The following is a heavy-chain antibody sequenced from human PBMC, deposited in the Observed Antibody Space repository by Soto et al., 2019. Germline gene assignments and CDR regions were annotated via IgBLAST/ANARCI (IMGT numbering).Heavy chain of an antibody. D-gene: IGHD3-9*01. CDR1: GFIFHDYA. V-gene: IGHV3-23*01. Sequence: GGSLRLSCAASGFIFHDYAMSWVRQAPGKGLDWVALITSTGDRIYYADFVKGRFTISRDHSNKTLYLQISSPGAGDSATYYCAKVTGHYPWGFDFWGRGTLVTVSS. CDR3: AKVTGHYPWGFDF. J-gene: IGHJ4*02. CDR2: ITSTGDRI.